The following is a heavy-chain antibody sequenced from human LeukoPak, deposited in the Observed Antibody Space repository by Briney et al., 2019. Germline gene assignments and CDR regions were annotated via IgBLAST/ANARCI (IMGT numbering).Heavy chain of an antibody. CDR2: IRYDESNK. Sequence: GGSLRLSCAASGFTFNNYDIHWVRQAPGKGLEWVAFIRYDESNKYYADSVKGRFTISRDNSKNTVFLQMNSLISEDTAVYYCAKDRCSSISCYTHDYWGQGTLVTVSS. CDR3: AKDRCSSISCYTHDY. D-gene: IGHD2-2*02. V-gene: IGHV3-30*02. J-gene: IGHJ4*02. CDR1: GFTFNNYD.